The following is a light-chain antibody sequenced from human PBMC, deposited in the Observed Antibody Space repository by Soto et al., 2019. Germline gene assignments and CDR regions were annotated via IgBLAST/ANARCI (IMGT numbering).Light chain of an antibody. CDR2: DVS. CDR3: CSYAGSFYV. Sequence: QSVLTQPRSVSGSPGQSGTISCTGTSSDVGGYNYVSWYQQHPGKAPKLMIYDVSKRPSGVPDRFSGSKSGNTASLTISGLQAEDEADYYCCSYAGSFYVFGTGTKVT. V-gene: IGLV2-11*01. CDR1: SSDVGGYNY. J-gene: IGLJ1*01.